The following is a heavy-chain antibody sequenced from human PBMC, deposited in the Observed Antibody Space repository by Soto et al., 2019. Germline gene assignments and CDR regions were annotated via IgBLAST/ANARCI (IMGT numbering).Heavy chain of an antibody. CDR1: GGSFSGYY. Sequence: SETLSLTCAVYGGSFSGYYWSWIRQPPGKGLEWIGEINHSGSTNYNPSLKSRVTISVDTSKNQFSLKLSSVTAADTAVYYCARNRGGSGSYLGRVYNWFDPWGQGTLVTVSS. V-gene: IGHV4-34*01. CDR3: ARNRGGSGSYLGRVYNWFDP. J-gene: IGHJ5*02. CDR2: INHSGST. D-gene: IGHD3-10*01.